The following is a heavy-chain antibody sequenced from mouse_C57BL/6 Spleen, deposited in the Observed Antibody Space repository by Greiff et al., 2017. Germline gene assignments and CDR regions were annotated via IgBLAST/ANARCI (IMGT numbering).Heavy chain of an antibody. Sequence: VQLKQSGPVLVKPGASVKMSCKASGYTFTDYYMNWVKQSHGKSLEWIGVINPYNGGTSYNQKFKGKATLTVDKSSSTAYMELNSLTSEDSAVYYCARSGHYYGSSSYAMDYWGQGTSVTVSS. CDR2: INPYNGGT. CDR3: ARSGHYYGSSSYAMDY. CDR1: GYTFTDYY. V-gene: IGHV1-19*01. J-gene: IGHJ4*01. D-gene: IGHD1-1*01.